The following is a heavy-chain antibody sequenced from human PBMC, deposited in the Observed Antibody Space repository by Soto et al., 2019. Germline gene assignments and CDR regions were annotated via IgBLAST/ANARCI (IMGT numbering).Heavy chain of an antibody. J-gene: IGHJ4*02. V-gene: IGHV3-15*07. CDR2: IKSKTDGGTA. CDR3: ATGYTSGWYRSRYYFDS. CDR1: DFAFSDGW. Sequence: PGGSVRLSCAASDFAFSDGWRNWVRQAPGKGLEWVGRIKSKTDGGTADYAAPVKGRFTISRDDSKNTLYLQMNSLKTEDTAVYYCATGYTSGWYRSRYYFDSWGQGTRVTVSS. D-gene: IGHD6-13*01.